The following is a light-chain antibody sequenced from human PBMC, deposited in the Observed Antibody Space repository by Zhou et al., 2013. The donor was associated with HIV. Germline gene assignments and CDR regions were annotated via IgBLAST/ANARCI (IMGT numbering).Light chain of an antibody. J-gene: IGKJ4*01. Sequence: EIVVTQSPATLSVSPGERATLSCRASQGVSSYLAWYQQKPGQAPRLLIYDASNRATGIPARFSGSGSGTDFTLTINSLEPEDFAIYYCQQRSNWPPLLTFGGGTKVEIK. CDR2: DAS. CDR1: QGVSSY. V-gene: IGKV3-11*01. CDR3: QQRSNWPPLLT.